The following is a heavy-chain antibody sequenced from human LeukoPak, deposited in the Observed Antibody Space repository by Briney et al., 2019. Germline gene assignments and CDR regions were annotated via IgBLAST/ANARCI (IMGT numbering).Heavy chain of an antibody. V-gene: IGHV4-4*09. CDR1: GGSISSNY. D-gene: IGHD6-13*01. CDR3: ARLAGGAAGIV. Sequence: PSETLSLTCTVSGGSISSNYWSWIRQPPGKGLEWIGYIYTSGSTNYNPSLKSRVTISVDTSKNQFSLKLSSVTAADTAVYYCARLAGGAAGIVWGQGTLVTVSS. CDR2: IYTSGST. J-gene: IGHJ4*02.